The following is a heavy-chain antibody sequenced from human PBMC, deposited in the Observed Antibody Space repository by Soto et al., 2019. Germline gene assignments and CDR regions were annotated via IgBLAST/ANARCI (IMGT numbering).Heavy chain of an antibody. D-gene: IGHD6-13*01. V-gene: IGHV4-39*01. Sequence: QLQLQESGPGLVKPSETLSLTCTVSGGSISSSSYYWGWIRQPPGKGLEWIGSIYYSGSTYYNPSLKSRVTISVDTSKNQFSLKLSSVTAADTAVYYCARLSWSEGDSSSWFFDYWGQGTLVTVSS. CDR3: ARLSWSEGDSSSWFFDY. CDR2: IYYSGST. CDR1: GGSISSSSYY. J-gene: IGHJ4*02.